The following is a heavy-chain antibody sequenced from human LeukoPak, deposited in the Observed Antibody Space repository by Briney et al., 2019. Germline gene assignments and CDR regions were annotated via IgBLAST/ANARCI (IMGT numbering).Heavy chain of an antibody. J-gene: IGHJ4*02. CDR3: ARGGVGATTH. Sequence: ASVKVSCKASGYTFSGYYMHWVRQPPGQGLEWMGWINPNSGGTNYAQKFQGRVTMTRDTSISTASMELSRLTPDDTAVYYCARGGVGATTHWGQGTLVTVSS. V-gene: IGHV1-2*02. D-gene: IGHD1-26*01. CDR1: GYTFSGYY. CDR2: INPNSGGT.